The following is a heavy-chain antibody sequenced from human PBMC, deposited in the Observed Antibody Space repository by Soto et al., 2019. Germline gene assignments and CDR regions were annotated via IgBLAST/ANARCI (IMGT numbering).Heavy chain of an antibody. CDR1: GYTFTTYA. CDR2: INAGNGDT. CDR3: ARDLGVVVIDY. D-gene: IGHD3-22*01. V-gene: IGHV1-3*01. J-gene: IGHJ4*02. Sequence: QVQLVQSGAEVKKPGASVKVSCKASGYTFTTYAIHWVRQAPGQRLEWMGWINAGNGDTKYSQKFQGRVTITRDKSASTVYMELSSLRSEDTAVFYCARDLGVVVIDYWGQGTLVTVSS.